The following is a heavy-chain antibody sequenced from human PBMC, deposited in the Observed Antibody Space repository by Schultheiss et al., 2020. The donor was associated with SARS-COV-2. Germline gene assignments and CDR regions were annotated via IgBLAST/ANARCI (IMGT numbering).Heavy chain of an antibody. CDR2: INPNSGGT. Sequence: ASVKVSCKASGYTFTGYYMHWVRQAPGQGLEWMGWINPNSGGTNYAQKFQGRVTMTRDTSISTAYMELSRLRSDDTAVYYCARAAAYVGGWFDPWGQGTLVTVSS. CDR3: ARAAAYVGGWFDP. V-gene: IGHV1-2*02. J-gene: IGHJ5*02. D-gene: IGHD6-13*01. CDR1: GYTFTGYY.